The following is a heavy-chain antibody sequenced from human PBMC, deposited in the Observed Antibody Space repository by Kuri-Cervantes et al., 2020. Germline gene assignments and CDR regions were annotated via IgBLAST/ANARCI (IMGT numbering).Heavy chain of an antibody. CDR3: ARDYDRFLVGRVDY. V-gene: IGHV3-30*02. CDR2: IRYDGSDK. CDR1: GFTLSIYG. J-gene: IGHJ4*02. Sequence: GGSLRLSCAASGFTLSIYGMHWVRQAPGKGLEWVAFIRYDGSDKYYADSVKGRFTISRDNAKNTLYLQLNSLRAEDTAVYYCARDYDRFLVGRVDYWGQGTLVTVSS. D-gene: IGHD1-26*01.